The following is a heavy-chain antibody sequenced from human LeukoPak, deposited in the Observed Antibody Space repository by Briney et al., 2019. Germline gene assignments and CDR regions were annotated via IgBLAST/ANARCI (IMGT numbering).Heavy chain of an antibody. CDR1: GFTFSSYG. J-gene: IGHJ6*04. CDR3: AKATAAHYYYGMDV. CDR2: ISYDGSNK. Sequence: GGSLRLSCAASGFTFSSYGMHWVRQAPGKGLEWVAVISYDGSNKYYADSVKGRFTISRDNSKNTLYLQMNSLRAEDTAVYYCAKATAAHYYYGMDVWGKGTTVTVSS. V-gene: IGHV3-30*18. D-gene: IGHD2-2*01.